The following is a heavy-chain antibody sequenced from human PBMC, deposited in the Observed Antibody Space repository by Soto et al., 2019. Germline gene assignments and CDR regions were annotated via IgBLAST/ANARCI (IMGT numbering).Heavy chain of an antibody. V-gene: IGHV4-30-4*01. CDR1: GGSISSGDYY. J-gene: IGHJ4*02. D-gene: IGHD3-10*01. CDR2: IYYSGST. CDR3: AREATMVRGLFDY. Sequence: SETLSLTCTVSGGSISSGDYYWSWIRQPPGKGLEWIGYIYYSGSTYYNPSLKSRVTISVDTSKNQFFLKLSSVTAADTAVYYCAREATMVRGLFDYWGQGTLVTVSS.